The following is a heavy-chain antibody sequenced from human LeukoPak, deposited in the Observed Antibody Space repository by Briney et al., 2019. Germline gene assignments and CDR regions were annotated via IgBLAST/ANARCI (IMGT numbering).Heavy chain of an antibody. CDR2: IYYSGST. J-gene: IGHJ6*02. D-gene: IGHD3-3*01. V-gene: IGHV4-59*01. CDR3: ARANQYYDFWSGYYNYYGMDV. Sequence: PSETLSLTCTVSGGSISSYDWSWIRQPPGKGLEWIGYIYYSGSTNYNPSLKSRVTISVDTSKNQFSLKLSSVTAADTAVYYCARANQYYDFWSGYYNYYGMDVWGQGTTVTVSS. CDR1: GGSISSYD.